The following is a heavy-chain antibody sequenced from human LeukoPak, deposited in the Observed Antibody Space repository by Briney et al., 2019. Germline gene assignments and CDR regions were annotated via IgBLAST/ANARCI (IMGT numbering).Heavy chain of an antibody. CDR3: ASPYGDYVPTTRPINYYGMDV. CDR1: GFTFSSYG. CDR2: IWYDGSNK. J-gene: IGHJ6*02. D-gene: IGHD4-17*01. V-gene: IGHV3-33*01. Sequence: GGSLRLSCAASGFTFSSYGMHWVRQAPGKGLEWVAVIWYDGSNKYYADSVKGRFTISRDNSKNTLYLQMNSLRAEDTAVYYCASPYGDYVPTTRPINYYGMDVWGQGTTVTVSS.